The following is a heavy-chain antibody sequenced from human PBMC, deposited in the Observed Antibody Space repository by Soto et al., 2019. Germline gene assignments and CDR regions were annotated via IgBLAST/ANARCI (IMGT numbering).Heavy chain of an antibody. Sequence: ASVRVSCKASGYTFTSYGISWVRQAPGQGLEWMGWMSAYNGNTNYAQKFQGRVTMTRNTSISTAYMELSSLRSDDTAVYYCARGRIEPAAIVDYYMDVWGKGTTVTVSS. D-gene: IGHD2-2*01. J-gene: IGHJ6*03. CDR1: GYTFTSYG. V-gene: IGHV1-18*01. CDR2: MSAYNGNT. CDR3: ARGRIEPAAIVDYYMDV.